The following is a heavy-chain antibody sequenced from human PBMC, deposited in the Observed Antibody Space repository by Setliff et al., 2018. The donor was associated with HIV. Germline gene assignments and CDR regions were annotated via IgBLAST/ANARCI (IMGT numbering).Heavy chain of an antibody. J-gene: IGHJ4*02. CDR2: LNYDGVT. Sequence: SETLSLTCAVYGGSFSGSYWSWIRQPPGKGLEWIGELNYDGVTNHNPSLKSRVTISVDTSKNQFSLKLSSVTAADTAVYYCARQGAVTGHAFDSWGPGALVTVS. CDR3: ARQGAVTGHAFDS. D-gene: IGHD6-19*01. CDR1: GGSFSGSY. V-gene: IGHV4-34*01.